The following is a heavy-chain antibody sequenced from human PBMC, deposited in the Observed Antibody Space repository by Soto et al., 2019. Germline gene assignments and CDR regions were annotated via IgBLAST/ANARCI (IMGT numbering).Heavy chain of an antibody. CDR2: IVVGSGNT. Sequence: GASVKVSCKASGFTFTSSARQWVRQARGRRLEWIGWIVVGSGNTNYAQKFQERVTITRDMSTSTAYMELSSLRSEDTAVYYCAADVDDILTGPPLGWGQGILVTSPQ. V-gene: IGHV1-58*02. D-gene: IGHD3-9*01. J-gene: IGHJ4*02. CDR3: AADVDDILTGPPLG. CDR1: GFTFTSSA.